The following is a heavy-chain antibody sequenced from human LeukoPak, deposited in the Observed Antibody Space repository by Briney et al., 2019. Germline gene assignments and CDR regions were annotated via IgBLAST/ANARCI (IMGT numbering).Heavy chain of an antibody. J-gene: IGHJ3*02. CDR3: ARAAPYCSSTSCYAFDI. D-gene: IGHD2-2*01. V-gene: IGHV4-30-4*01. CDR1: GGSISSGDYY. Sequence: SETLSLTCTVSGGSISSGDYYWSWIRQPPGKGLEWIGYIYNSGSTYYNPSLKSRVTISVDTSKNQFSLKLSSVTAADTAVYYCARAAPYCSSTSCYAFDIWGQGTMVTVSS. CDR2: IYNSGST.